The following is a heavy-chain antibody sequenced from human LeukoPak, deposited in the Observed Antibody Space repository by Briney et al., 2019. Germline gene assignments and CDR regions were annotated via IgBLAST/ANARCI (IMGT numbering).Heavy chain of an antibody. J-gene: IGHJ4*02. CDR2: ISGFDSGT. CDR3: VKGFHFDW. CDR1: GFGFGTHD. Sequence: GGSLRLSCVASGFGFGTHDMSWGRQTPGKGLEWVSSISGFDSGTYYTDSVRGRFTISRDTSKNTLYMQMNNLRAEDTAVYYCVKGFHFDWWGQGTLVTVSS. V-gene: IGHV3-23*01.